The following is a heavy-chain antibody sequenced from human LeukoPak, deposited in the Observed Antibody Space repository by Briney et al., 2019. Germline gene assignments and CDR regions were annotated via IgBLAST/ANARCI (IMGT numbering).Heavy chain of an antibody. D-gene: IGHD6-6*01. Sequence: GGSLRLSCAASGFTFSSYSMNWVRQAPGKGLEWVSSISSSSSYIYHADSVKGRFTISRDNAKNSLYLQMNSLRAEDTAVYYCARDKGVAARDFDYWGQGTLVTVSS. CDR3: ARDKGVAARDFDY. V-gene: IGHV3-21*01. CDR2: ISSSSSYI. J-gene: IGHJ4*02. CDR1: GFTFSSYS.